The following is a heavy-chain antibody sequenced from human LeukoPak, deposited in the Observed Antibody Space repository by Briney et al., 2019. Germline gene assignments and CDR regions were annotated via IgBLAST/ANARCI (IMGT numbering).Heavy chain of an antibody. J-gene: IGHJ4*02. D-gene: IGHD3-22*01. CDR2: INPNSGGT. V-gene: IGHV1-2*02. CDR3: ARDRTETYYYDSSGYDY. Sequence: ASVKVSCKASGYIFTGYYMHWVRQAPGQGLEWMGWINPNSGGTNYAQKFQGRVTMTRDTSISTAYMELSRLRSDDTAVYYCARDRTETYYYDSSGYDYWGQGTLVTVSS. CDR1: GYIFTGYY.